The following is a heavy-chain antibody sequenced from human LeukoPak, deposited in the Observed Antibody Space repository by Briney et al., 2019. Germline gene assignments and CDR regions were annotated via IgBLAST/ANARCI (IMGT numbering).Heavy chain of an antibody. J-gene: IGHJ4*02. V-gene: IGHV4-39*01. CDR2: IYYSGST. CDR1: GGSISSSSYY. Sequence: SETLSLTCTVSGGSISSSSYYWGWIRQPPGKGLEWIGNIYYSGSTYYNASLQSRVTISIDTSKNQFSLRLNSVTAADTAMYYCAKSGSYGLIDYWGQGTLVTVSS. D-gene: IGHD1-26*01. CDR3: AKSGSYGLIDY.